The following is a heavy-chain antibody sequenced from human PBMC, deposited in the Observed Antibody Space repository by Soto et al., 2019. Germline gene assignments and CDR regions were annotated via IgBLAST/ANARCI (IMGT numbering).Heavy chain of an antibody. CDR1: GFTFSSYA. CDR3: ARALRVGGSLLSWYFFDY. Sequence: GGSLRLSCAASGFTFSSYAMHWVRQAPGKGLEYVSAISSNGGSTYYANSVKGRFTISRDNSKNTLYLQMGSLRAEDMAVYYCARALRVGGSLLSWYFFDYWGQGTLVTVSS. CDR2: ISSNGGST. J-gene: IGHJ4*02. D-gene: IGHD2-15*01. V-gene: IGHV3-64*01.